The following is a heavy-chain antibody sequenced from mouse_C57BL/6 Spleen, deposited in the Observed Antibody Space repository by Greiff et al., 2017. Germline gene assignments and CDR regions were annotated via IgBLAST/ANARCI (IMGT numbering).Heavy chain of an antibody. Sequence: QVQLKQSGAELVRPGTSVKVSCKASGYAFTNYLIEWVKQRPGQGLEWIGVINTGSGGTNYNEKFKGKATLTADKSSSTAYMQRSSLTSEDSAVYFCARSYDGYSDYWGQGTTLTVSS. CDR1: GYAFTNYL. D-gene: IGHD2-3*01. CDR3: ARSYDGYSDY. J-gene: IGHJ2*01. V-gene: IGHV1-54*01. CDR2: INTGSGGT.